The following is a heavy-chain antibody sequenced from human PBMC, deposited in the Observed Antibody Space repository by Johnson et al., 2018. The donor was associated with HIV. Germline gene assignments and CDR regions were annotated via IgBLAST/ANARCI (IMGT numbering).Heavy chain of an antibody. CDR3: ARASLEWLLTLVPLGAFDI. J-gene: IGHJ3*02. V-gene: IGHV3-23*04. Sequence: MLLVESGGGLVQPGGSLRLSCAASGFTFGSYVMSWVRQAPGKGLEWVSAISGSGASTYYADSVKGRFTISRDNSKNTLYLQMNSLRAEDTAVYYCARASLEWLLTLVPLGAFDIWGQGTMVTVSS. D-gene: IGHD3-3*01. CDR2: ISGSGAST. CDR1: GFTFGSYV.